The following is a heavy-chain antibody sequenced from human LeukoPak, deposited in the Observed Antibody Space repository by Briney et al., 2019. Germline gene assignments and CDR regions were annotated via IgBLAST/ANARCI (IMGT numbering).Heavy chain of an antibody. J-gene: IGHJ4*02. CDR1: GFTFSYCW. V-gene: IGHV3-74*01. Sequence: GGSLRLSCAASGFTFSYCWMSWVRQAPGKGLVWVSRINSDGSSTSYADSVKGRFTLSRDNAKNTLYLQMNSLRAEDTAVYFCTRDKESASDYWGQGTLVTVSS. CDR2: INSDGSST. D-gene: IGHD3-10*01. CDR3: TRDKESASDY.